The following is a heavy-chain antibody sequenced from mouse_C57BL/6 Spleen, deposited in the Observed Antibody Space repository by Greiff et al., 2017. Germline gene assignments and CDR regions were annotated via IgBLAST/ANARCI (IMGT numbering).Heavy chain of an antibody. V-gene: IGHV1-76*01. J-gene: IGHJ4*01. Sequence: VQLVESGAELVRPGASVKLSCKASGYTFTDYYINWVKQRPGQGLEWIARLYPGSGNTYYNEKFKGKATLTAEKSSSTAYMQLSSLTSEDSAVYFCARRAYSNSYYAMDYWGQGTSVTVSS. CDR2: LYPGSGNT. D-gene: IGHD2-5*01. CDR3: ARRAYSNSYYAMDY. CDR1: GYTFTDYY.